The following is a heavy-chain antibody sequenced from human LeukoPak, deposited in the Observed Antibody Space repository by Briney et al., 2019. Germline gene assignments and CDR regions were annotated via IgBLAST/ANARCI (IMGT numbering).Heavy chain of an antibody. CDR1: GYTFTSYD. V-gene: IGHV1-8*01. CDR3: ARGYCSGGSCYRNYYYYMDV. Sequence: ASVKVSCKASGYTFTSYDINWVRQATGQGLEWMGWMNPKSGNTGYAQKFQGRVTMTRNTSISTAYMELSSLRSEDTAVYYCARGYCSGGSCYRNYYYYMDVWGKGTTVTVSS. D-gene: IGHD2-15*01. J-gene: IGHJ6*03. CDR2: MNPKSGNT.